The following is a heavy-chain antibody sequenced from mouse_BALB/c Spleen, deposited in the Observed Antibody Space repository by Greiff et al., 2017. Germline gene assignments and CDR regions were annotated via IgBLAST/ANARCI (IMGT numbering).Heavy chain of an antibody. CDR3: ARDGYGAMDY. V-gene: IGHV3-2*02. J-gene: IGHJ4*01. CDR2: ISYSGST. Sequence: EVQLQESGPGLVKPSQSLSLTCTVTGYSITSDYAWNWIRQFPGNKLEWMGYISYSGSTSYNPSLKSRISITRDTSKNQFFLQLNSVTTEDTATYYCARDGYGAMDYWGQGTSVTVSS. CDR1: GYSITSDYA. D-gene: IGHD1-2*01.